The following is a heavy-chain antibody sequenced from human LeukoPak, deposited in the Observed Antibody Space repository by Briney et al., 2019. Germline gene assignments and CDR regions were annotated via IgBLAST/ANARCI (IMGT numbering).Heavy chain of an antibody. D-gene: IGHD2-2*01. CDR3: ARQLHIVVVPAGFDY. CDR1: GYTFTSYY. J-gene: IGHJ4*02. V-gene: IGHV1-46*01. CDR2: INPSGGST. Sequence: ASVKVSCKASGYTFTSYYMHWVRQAPGQGLEWMGIINPSGGSTSYAQKFQGRVTMTRDTSTSTAYMELSSLRSEDTAVYYCARQLHIVVVPAGFDYWGQGTLVTVSS.